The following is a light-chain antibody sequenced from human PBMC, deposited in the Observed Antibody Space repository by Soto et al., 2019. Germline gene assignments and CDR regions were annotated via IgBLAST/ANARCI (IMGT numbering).Light chain of an antibody. J-gene: IGKJ1*01. V-gene: IGKV3-20*01. CDR3: QQYKGYSTWT. CDR1: QSVSNNY. Sequence: EIVLTQSPGTLSLSPGERATLSCRASQSVSNNYLAWYQQKPGQAPRLLIYGASSRATGIPDRFSGSGSGTEFTLTISSLQPDDFATYYCQQYKGYSTWTFGQGTKVDI. CDR2: GAS.